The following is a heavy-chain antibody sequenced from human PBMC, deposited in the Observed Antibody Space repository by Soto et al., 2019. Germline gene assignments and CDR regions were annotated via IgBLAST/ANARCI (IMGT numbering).Heavy chain of an antibody. Sequence: EVQLLESGGGLVQPGGSLRLSCAASGFAFSSYSMTWVRQAPGKGLEWVSGISGSGLSTHCADSVQGRFTISRDNSKSTVSLQMNSLRVDDTAVYYCACSRGGLVDAAFDYWGQGTLVTVSS. CDR1: GFAFSSYS. CDR3: ACSRGGLVDAAFDY. J-gene: IGHJ4*02. V-gene: IGHV3-23*01. D-gene: IGHD2-15*01. CDR2: ISGSGLST.